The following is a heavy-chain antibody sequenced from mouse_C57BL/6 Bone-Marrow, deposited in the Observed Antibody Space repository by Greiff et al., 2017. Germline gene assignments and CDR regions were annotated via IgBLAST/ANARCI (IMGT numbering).Heavy chain of an antibody. CDR1: GFSLTSYG. J-gene: IGHJ2*01. D-gene: IGHD4-1*01. Sequence: VMLVESGPGLVQPSQSLSITCTVSGFSLTSYGVHWVRQSPGKGLEWLGVIWSGGSTDYNAAFLSRLSISKDNSKSQVFFKMNSLQADDTAIYYCARANWDFDYWGQGTTLTVSS. V-gene: IGHV2-2*01. CDR2: IWSGGST. CDR3: ARANWDFDY.